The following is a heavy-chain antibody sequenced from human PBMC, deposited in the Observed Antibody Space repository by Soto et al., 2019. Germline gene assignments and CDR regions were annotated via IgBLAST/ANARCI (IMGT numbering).Heavy chain of an antibody. V-gene: IGHV6-1*01. CDR3: ARGEAGVAGTENYGMDV. D-gene: IGHD6-19*01. CDR1: GDSVSSNSAA. Sequence: SQTLSLTCVISGDSVSSNSAAWNWIRQSPSRGLEWLGRTYYRSKWYNDYAVSVKSRITINPDTSKNQFSLQLNSVTPEDTAVYYCARGEAGVAGTENYGMDVRGQGTTVTVSS. J-gene: IGHJ6*02. CDR2: TYYRSKWYN.